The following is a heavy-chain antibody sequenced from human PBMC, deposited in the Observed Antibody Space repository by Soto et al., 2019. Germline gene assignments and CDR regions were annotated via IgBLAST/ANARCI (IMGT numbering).Heavy chain of an antibody. V-gene: IGHV4-30-2*01. CDR1: GDTSSNGGCR. CDR2: TYHSGNP. D-gene: IGHD4-17*01. CDR3: ARDTFGDYVGYLDP. J-gene: IGHJ5*02. Sequence: LCVRCGVAGDTSSNGGCRCVFKRKTPGKALEWIGHTYHSGNPYYNPSLKSRVIISVDRSKNQFSLKVSSVTAADTAVYYCARDTFGDYVGYLDPWGHGTPVTVSS.